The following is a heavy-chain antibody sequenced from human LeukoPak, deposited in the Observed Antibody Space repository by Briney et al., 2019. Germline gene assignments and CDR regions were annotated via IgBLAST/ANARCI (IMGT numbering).Heavy chain of an antibody. CDR3: ARGGDYSRWFDP. J-gene: IGHJ5*02. CDR2: IYSSGST. Sequence: PSETLSLTCTVSGGAISSYYWSWIRQPAGKGLEWIGRIYSSGSTDYNPSLKSRVTISVDTPKNQFSLKLSSVTAADTAVYYCARGGDYSRWFDPWGQGTLVTVSS. CDR1: GGAISSYY. V-gene: IGHV4-4*07. D-gene: IGHD4-17*01.